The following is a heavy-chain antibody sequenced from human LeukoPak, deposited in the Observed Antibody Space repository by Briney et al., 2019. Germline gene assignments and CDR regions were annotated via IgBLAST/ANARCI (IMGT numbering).Heavy chain of an antibody. V-gene: IGHV1-8*01. CDR3: ARGPPEDFGSGSSWFDP. J-gene: IGHJ5*02. CDR2: MNPNSGNT. D-gene: IGHD3-10*01. CDR1: GYTFTGYD. Sequence: ASVKVSCKASGYTFTGYDINWLRQATGQGLEWMGWMNPNSGNTAYAQKFRGRVTMTRNTSITTAYMELSSLTSEDTAVYYCARGPPEDFGSGSSWFDPWGQGALVTVSS.